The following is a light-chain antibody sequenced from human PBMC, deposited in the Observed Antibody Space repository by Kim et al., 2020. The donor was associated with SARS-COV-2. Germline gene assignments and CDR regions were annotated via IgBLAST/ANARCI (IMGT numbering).Light chain of an antibody. V-gene: IGKV1-5*03. Sequence: DIQMTQSPSTLSASVGDRVTITCRASHSISNYLAWYQQKPGKAPKLLISKASTLEGGVPSRFSGSGYGTEFTLSISGLQPDDFATYYCQKYNSYSQTFGQGTKVDIK. CDR2: KAS. J-gene: IGKJ1*01. CDR3: QKYNSYSQT. CDR1: HSISNY.